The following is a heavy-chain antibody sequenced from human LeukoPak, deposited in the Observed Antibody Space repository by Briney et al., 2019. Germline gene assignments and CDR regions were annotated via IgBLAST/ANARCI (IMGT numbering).Heavy chain of an antibody. Sequence: SETLSLTCTVSGASISSYFWSWVRQPPGKGLELIGYISDSGRNINNPSLESRVTISIDASKNQFSLNLSSVTAADTAVYYCARERIVRLHYYGMDVWGQGTTVTVSS. CDR3: ARERIVRLHYYGMDV. J-gene: IGHJ6*02. D-gene: IGHD3-22*01. CDR2: ISDSGRN. V-gene: IGHV4-59*01. CDR1: GASISSYF.